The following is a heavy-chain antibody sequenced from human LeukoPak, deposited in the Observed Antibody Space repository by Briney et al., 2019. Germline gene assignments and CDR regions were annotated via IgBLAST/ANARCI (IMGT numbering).Heavy chain of an antibody. CDR1: GFIFSNFN. CDR3: ARVSAGPV. J-gene: IGHJ4*02. V-gene: IGHV3-21*01. CDR2: ISSTGNYI. Sequence: PGGSLRVSCVGSGFIFSNFNMNWVRQAPGKGLDWVSSISSTGNYIHYADSVKGRFTISRDNAQKSLYLQMNSLRVEDSAVYYCARVSAGPVWGQGTVVTVSS. D-gene: IGHD6-13*01.